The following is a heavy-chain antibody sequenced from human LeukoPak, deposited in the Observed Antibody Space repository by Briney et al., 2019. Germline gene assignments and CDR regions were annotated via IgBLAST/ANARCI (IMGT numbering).Heavy chain of an antibody. D-gene: IGHD4-17*01. J-gene: IGHJ3*02. CDR2: IKQDGSEK. CDR1: GFTFSSYW. CDR3: ARGLDYGDYLPVEGAFDI. Sequence: GGCLRLSCAASGFTFSSYWMSWVRQAPGKGLEWVANIKQDGSEKYYVDSVKGRFTISRDNAKNSLYLQMNSLRAEDTAVYYCARGLDYGDYLPVEGAFDIWGQGTMVTVSS. V-gene: IGHV3-7*03.